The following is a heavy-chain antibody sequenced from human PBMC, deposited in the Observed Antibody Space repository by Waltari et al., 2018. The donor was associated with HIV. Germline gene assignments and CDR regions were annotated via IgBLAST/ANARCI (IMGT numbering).Heavy chain of an antibody. CDR2: IYYSGST. J-gene: IGHJ4*02. CDR1: GGSISSYY. Sequence: QVQLQESGPGLVKPSETLSLTCTVSGGSISSYYWSWIRQPPGKGLEWIGYIYYSGSTNYNPSLKSRVTISVDTSKNQFSLKLSSVTAADTAVYYCARVGGGAVAGTFDYWGQGTLVTVSS. CDR3: ARVGGGAVAGTFDY. V-gene: IGHV4-59*01. D-gene: IGHD6-19*01.